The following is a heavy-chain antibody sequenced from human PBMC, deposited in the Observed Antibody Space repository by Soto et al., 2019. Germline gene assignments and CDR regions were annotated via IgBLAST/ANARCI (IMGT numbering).Heavy chain of an antibody. J-gene: IGHJ4*02. V-gene: IGHV4-31*03. D-gene: IGHD2-8*02. CDR3: ARDKITGLFDY. CDR1: GGSISSGGYY. CDR2: IYYIGST. Sequence: SETLSLTCTVAGGSISSGGYYWSWIRQHPGKGLEWIGYIYYIGSTNYNPSLKSRVTISVDTSKNQFSLKPTSVTAADTAVYYCARDKITGLFDYWGQGTLVTVSS.